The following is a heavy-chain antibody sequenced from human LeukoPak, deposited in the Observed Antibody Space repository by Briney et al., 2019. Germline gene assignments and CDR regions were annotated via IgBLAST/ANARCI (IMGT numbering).Heavy chain of an antibody. Sequence: GGFLRLSCAASGLTVSSSYMSWVRQASGKGLEWVSIIYNDGSTYYADSMKGRFTISRDNSKNTLYLQVNSLRAEDTAMYYCARNILFAFDIWGQGTMVTVSS. V-gene: IGHV3-53*01. J-gene: IGHJ3*02. CDR1: GLTVSSSY. CDR2: IYNDGST. CDR3: ARNILFAFDI. D-gene: IGHD2/OR15-2a*01.